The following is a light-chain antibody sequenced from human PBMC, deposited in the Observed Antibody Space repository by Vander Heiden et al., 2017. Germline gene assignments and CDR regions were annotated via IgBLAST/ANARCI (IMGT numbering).Light chain of an antibody. CDR3: QQYYTFPLA. V-gene: IGKV1D-8*01. CDR1: QGISNY. CDR2: AAS. J-gene: IGKJ2*01. Sequence: VIWMTQSPSLLSASTGDRVTISCRMSQGISNYLAWYQQKPGKAPELLISAASTLQSGVPSRFSGSGSGTYFTLTISCLQSEDFATYYCQQYYTFPLAFGQGTKLEIK.